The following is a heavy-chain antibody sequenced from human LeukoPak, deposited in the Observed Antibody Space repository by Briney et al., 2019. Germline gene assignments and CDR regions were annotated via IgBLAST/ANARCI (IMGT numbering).Heavy chain of an antibody. CDR1: GFTFSDYY. J-gene: IGHJ1*01. V-gene: IGHV3-11*06. Sequence: PGGSLRLSCAASGFTFSDYYMSWIRQAPGKGLEWVSYISSSSSYINYADSVKGRFTISRDNAKNSLYLQMNSLRAEDTAVYYCARDLYINYVRYFHHWGQGTLVTVSS. D-gene: IGHD4-11*01. CDR2: ISSSSSYI. CDR3: ARDLYINYVRYFHH.